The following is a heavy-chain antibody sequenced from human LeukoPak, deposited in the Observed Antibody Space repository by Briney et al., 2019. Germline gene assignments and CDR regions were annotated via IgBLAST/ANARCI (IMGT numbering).Heavy chain of an antibody. CDR1: GGSFSGYY. V-gene: IGHV4-34*01. D-gene: IGHD6-13*01. J-gene: IGHJ5*02. CDR2: TNHSGST. CDR3: ARKNAYTSSWHPPGSDP. Sequence: SETLSLTCAVYGGSFSGYYWSWIRQPPGKGLEWIGETNHSGSTNYNPSLKSRVTISVDTSKNQFSLKLSSVTAADTAVYYCARKNAYTSSWHPPGSDPWGKEPLVTVSS.